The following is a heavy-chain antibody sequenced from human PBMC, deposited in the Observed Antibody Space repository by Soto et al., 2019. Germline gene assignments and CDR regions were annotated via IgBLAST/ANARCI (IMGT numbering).Heavy chain of an antibody. V-gene: IGHV1-69*13. CDR1: GGSLSNYG. Sequence: ASVKVSCKASGGSLSNYGISWVRQAPGQGLEWMGGIITVFGTANYVQMFQGRVTITADESTSILYMDVTSLISEDTAFFYCARGDATKIVVTTYYAMDVWGQGTTVTVSS. CDR2: IITVFGTA. J-gene: IGHJ6*02. D-gene: IGHD3-9*01. CDR3: ARGDATKIVVTTYYAMDV.